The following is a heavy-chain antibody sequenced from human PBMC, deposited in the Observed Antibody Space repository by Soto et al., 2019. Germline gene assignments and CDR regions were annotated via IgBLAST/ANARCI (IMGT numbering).Heavy chain of an antibody. Sequence: EVQLLESGGGLVQPGGSLRLSCAASGFTFNSYAMSWVRQAPGRGLEWVSTISGSGGSTYYADSVKGRFTISRDNSKNTLYLQMNSLRAEDTAVYYCAKGAQYCSGGSCYYYYGMDVWGQGTTVTVSS. V-gene: IGHV3-23*01. CDR3: AKGAQYCSGGSCYYYYGMDV. J-gene: IGHJ6*02. D-gene: IGHD2-15*01. CDR2: ISGSGGST. CDR1: GFTFNSYA.